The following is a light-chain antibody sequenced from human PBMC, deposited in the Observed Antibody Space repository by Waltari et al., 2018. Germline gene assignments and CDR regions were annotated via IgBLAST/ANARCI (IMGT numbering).Light chain of an antibody. CDR1: SSIIGRNT. J-gene: IGLJ3*02. CDR3: SVWDDRLNGNWL. V-gene: IGLV1-44*01. CDR2: DTN. Sequence: QSVVTQPPSASGTPGQTVTITCSGSSSIIGRNTVNWYQKLPGTAPRLIIFDTNKWPSGVRDRVSGSKSGTSASLAISGLQPEDEGEYYCSVWDDRLNGNWLFGGGTKVTVL.